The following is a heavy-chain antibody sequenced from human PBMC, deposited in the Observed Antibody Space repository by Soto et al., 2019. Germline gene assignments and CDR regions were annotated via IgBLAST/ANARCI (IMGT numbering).Heavy chain of an antibody. J-gene: IGHJ4*02. Sequence: PGGSLRLSCAASGFSFSDYSMNWVRQAPGKGLEWVSCISASNTYIYYADSMKGRFTISRDNAKNSLYLQMNSLRAEDTAVYYCARARWYCSGGTCYPLNNDYWGQGTLVTVSS. D-gene: IGHD2-15*01. CDR3: ARARWYCSGGTCYPLNNDY. CDR2: ISASNTYI. V-gene: IGHV3-21*01. CDR1: GFSFSDYS.